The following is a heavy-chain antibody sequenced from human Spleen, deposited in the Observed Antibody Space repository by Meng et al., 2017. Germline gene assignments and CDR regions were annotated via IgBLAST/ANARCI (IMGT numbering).Heavy chain of an antibody. Sequence: ASVKVSCKASGYTFTSYYMHWVRQAPGQGLEWMGIINPSGGSTSYAQKFQGRVTMTRDTSTSTVYMELSSLRSEDTAVYYCARDRRTSYGYYSANYYYYGMDVWGQGTTVTVSS. CDR3: ARDRRTSYGYYSANYYYYGMDV. J-gene: IGHJ6*02. D-gene: IGHD3-3*01. V-gene: IGHV1-46*01. CDR2: INPSGGST. CDR1: GYTFTSYY.